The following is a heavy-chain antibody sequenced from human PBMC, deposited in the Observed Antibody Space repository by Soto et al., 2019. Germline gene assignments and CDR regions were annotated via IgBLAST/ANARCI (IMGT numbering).Heavy chain of an antibody. D-gene: IGHD1-1*01. CDR3: AHRDSTGTTTYFDS. J-gene: IGHJ4*02. CDR2: IYWDGES. Sequence: QITLKEAGPTLVKPTETLTLTCTFSGFSFTTTRMGVRWTRQPPGKALEWLAIIYWDGESRYNPLLRRRLTLTEDTSKNQVVLTMTNMDPKDTAIYYCAHRDSTGTTTYFDSWGQGIPVTVAS. CDR1: GFSFTTTRMG. V-gene: IGHV2-5*02.